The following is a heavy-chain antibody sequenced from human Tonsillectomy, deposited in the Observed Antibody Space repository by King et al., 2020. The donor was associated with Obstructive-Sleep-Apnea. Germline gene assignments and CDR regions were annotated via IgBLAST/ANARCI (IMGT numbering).Heavy chain of an antibody. J-gene: IGHJ3*02. CDR2: IRAAGGDT. D-gene: IGHD3-3*01. Sequence: VQLVESGGGLIQPGGSVRLSCVASGFTFSSYAMNWVRQAPGKGLDWISAIRAAGGDTFYADSVKGRFTISRDNSKNALFLQMNSLSAEDAAVFYWTDRFTTCGPGNGDPAFDIWGGGTMVTVSS. CDR1: GFTFSSYA. CDR3: TDRFTTCGPGNGDPAFDI. V-gene: IGHV3-23*04.